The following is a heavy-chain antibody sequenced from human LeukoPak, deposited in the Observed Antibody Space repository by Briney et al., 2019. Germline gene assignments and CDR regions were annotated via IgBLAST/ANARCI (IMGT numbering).Heavy chain of an antibody. CDR2: IYYSGGT. CDR1: GGSISSYY. CDR3: AGGQYCSGGSCYTFDY. D-gene: IGHD2-15*01. J-gene: IGHJ4*02. Sequence: PSETLSLTCTVSGGSISSYYWSWIRQPPGKGLEWIGYIYYSGGTNYNPSLKSRVTISLDTSKNQFSLKLSSVTAADTAVYYCAGGQYCSGGSCYTFDYWGQGTLVTVSS. V-gene: IGHV4-59*01.